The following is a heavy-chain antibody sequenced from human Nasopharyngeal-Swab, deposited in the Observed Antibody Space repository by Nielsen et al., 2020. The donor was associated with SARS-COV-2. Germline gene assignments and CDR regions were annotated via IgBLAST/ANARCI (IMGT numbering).Heavy chain of an antibody. Sequence: GESLKISCVVSGFTFNDYWMSWVRQAPGKGLEWVANIKPDGSEKYYVDSVKGRFTISRDNAKNSLYLQMNSLRAEDTAVYYCARLPTTPLSFDYWGQGTLVTVSS. CDR2: IKPDGSEK. J-gene: IGHJ4*02. D-gene: IGHD4-17*01. CDR3: ARLPTTPLSFDY. CDR1: GFTFNDYW. V-gene: IGHV3-7*01.